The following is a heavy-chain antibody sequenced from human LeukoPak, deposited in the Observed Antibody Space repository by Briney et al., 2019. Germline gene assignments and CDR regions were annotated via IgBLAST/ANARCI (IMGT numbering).Heavy chain of an antibody. CDR1: GFTFDDYC. V-gene: IGHV3-9*01. Sequence: GGSLRLSCAASGFTFDDYCMHWVRQSPGKGLEWLSSIEWNGDVIDYADSVKGRFTISRDNAKNSLYLQMDSLKTEDTALYYCAKGSGIASSGILFVFWGQGTRVTLSS. D-gene: IGHD3-10*01. CDR3: AKGSGIASSGILFVF. CDR2: IEWNGDVI. J-gene: IGHJ4*02.